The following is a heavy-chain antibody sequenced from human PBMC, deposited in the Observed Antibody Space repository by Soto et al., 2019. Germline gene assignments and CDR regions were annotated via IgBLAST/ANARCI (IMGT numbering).Heavy chain of an antibody. J-gene: IGHJ5*02. CDR1: GFTFSSYD. V-gene: IGHV3-48*02. D-gene: IGHD3-22*01. CDR2: ISSSSSTI. Sequence: EVQLVESGGGLVQPGGSLRLSCAASGFTFSSYDMNWVRQTPGKGLEWVSYISSSSSTIYYADSVKCRFSISIDNAKHSLYLPMNSLRDEDTAVYSCARGAYYDSSGIRLNWFDPWGQGTLVTVAS. CDR3: ARGAYYDSSGIRLNWFDP.